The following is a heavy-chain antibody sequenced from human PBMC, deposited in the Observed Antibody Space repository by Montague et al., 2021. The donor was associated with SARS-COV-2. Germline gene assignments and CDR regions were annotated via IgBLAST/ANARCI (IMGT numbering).Heavy chain of an antibody. V-gene: IGHV4-61*02. D-gene: IGHD6-25*01. CDR2: IYTSGST. CDR3: AGDGYSSGWNGLHWFDP. CDR1: IGSISSGSYY. J-gene: IGHJ5*02. Sequence: SLSLACTVSIGSISSGSYYWSWIRQLAGKGLEWIGRIYTSGSTNYNPSLQSRVTISVDTSKNQFSLKLSSVTAADTAVYYCAGDGYSSGWNGLHWFDPWGQGTLVTVSS.